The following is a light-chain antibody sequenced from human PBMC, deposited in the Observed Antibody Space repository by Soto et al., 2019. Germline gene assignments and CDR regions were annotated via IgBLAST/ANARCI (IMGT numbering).Light chain of an antibody. Sequence: EIVMTQSPATLSVSPGEIGTLSCMASHSISRNLAWYQQKPGQAPRLLIYASSSRSTGIPDRFSGSGSGTDFPLTISSLEPEDFAVYYCQQRSNWPTFGQGTRLENK. J-gene: IGKJ5*01. CDR2: ASS. CDR1: HSISRN. V-gene: IGKV3D-20*02. CDR3: QQRSNWPT.